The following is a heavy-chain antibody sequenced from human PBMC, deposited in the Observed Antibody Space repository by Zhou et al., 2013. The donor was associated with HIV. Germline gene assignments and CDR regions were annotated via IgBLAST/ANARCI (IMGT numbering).Heavy chain of an antibody. D-gene: IGHD3-22*01. V-gene: IGHV1-69*12. Sequence: QVQLVQSGAEVKKPGSSVKVSCKVSGGTFSTYAISWVRQAPGQGLEWMGGIIPFFGTPNYAQKFQGRVAITATESTSTAYLELSSLTSDDTAVYYCARCYYDSSSCDYWGQGTLVTVSS. CDR2: IIPFFGTP. J-gene: IGHJ4*02. CDR1: GGTFSTYA. CDR3: ARCYYDSSSCDY.